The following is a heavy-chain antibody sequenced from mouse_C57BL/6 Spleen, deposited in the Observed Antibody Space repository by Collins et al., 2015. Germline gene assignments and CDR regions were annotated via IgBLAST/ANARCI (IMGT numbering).Heavy chain of an antibody. CDR2: INSNGGST. CDR3: ALYGNYVDFDY. CDR1: GFTFSSYG. J-gene: IGHJ2*01. Sequence: EVQLVEVWGGLVQPGGSLKLSCAASGFTFSSYGMSWVRQTPDKRLELVATINSNGGSTYYPDSVKGRFTISRDNAKNTLYLQMSSLKSEDTAMYYCALYGNYVDFDYWGQGTTLTVSS. D-gene: IGHD2-1*01. V-gene: IGHV5-6-3*01.